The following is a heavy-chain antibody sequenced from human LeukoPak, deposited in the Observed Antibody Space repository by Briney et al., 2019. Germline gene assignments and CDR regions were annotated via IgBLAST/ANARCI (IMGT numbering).Heavy chain of an antibody. Sequence: SETLSLTCTVSGGSISSSNSYWGWIRQPPGKGLEWVGSIYYSGSTYYNPSLKSRVTISVDTSKNQFSLKLSSVTAADTAVYYCARHPNYYYGSGSYSDNWFDPWGQGTLVTASS. J-gene: IGHJ5*02. V-gene: IGHV4-39*01. CDR1: GGSISSSNSY. CDR2: IYYSGST. D-gene: IGHD3-10*01. CDR3: ARHPNYYYGSGSYSDNWFDP.